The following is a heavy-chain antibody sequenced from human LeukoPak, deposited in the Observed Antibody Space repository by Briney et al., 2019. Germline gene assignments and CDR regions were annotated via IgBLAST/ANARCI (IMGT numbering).Heavy chain of an antibody. Sequence: PGGSLRLSCAASGFSFTMYGIHWVRQAPGKGLEWVAVISTDGNNEYYANSVKGRFTISRDNSKNTVYLQMTSLRSEDTAVYYCARDIEDIVVVPADPYYYYGMDVWGQGTTVTVSS. CDR1: GFSFTMYG. J-gene: IGHJ6*02. CDR2: ISTDGNNE. D-gene: IGHD2-2*01. V-gene: IGHV3-30*03. CDR3: ARDIEDIVVVPADPYYYYGMDV.